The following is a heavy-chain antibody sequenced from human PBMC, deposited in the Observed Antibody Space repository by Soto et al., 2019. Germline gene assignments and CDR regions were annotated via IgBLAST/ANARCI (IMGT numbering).Heavy chain of an antibody. CDR3: AKDPPTTGTTFDY. D-gene: IGHD1-1*01. Sequence: EVQLVESGGALVQPGGSLRLSCAASGFTFSSYSMNWVRQAPGKGLQWVSYISRSSSNIYYADSVKGRFTISRDNSKNMLFLQINGLRAEDTAVYYCAKDPPTTGTTFDYWGRGTLVTVSS. CDR2: ISRSSSNI. CDR1: GFTFSSYS. J-gene: IGHJ4*02. V-gene: IGHV3-48*01.